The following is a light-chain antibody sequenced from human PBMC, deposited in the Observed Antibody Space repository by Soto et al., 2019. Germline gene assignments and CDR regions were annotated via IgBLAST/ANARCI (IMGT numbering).Light chain of an antibody. CDR1: QSLVKRDGNTY. J-gene: IGKJ1*01. V-gene: IGKV2-30*01. Sequence: DVLMPRSPLSLPFTLGQPAPFSARASQSLVKRDGNTYLNWFQQRPGQYPRRLIYKVSDRDSGVPDRFSGSGSGTDGTLKISAVEAEDVWVYYCMQGIYWPWTFGQGTNVEIK. CDR2: KVS. CDR3: MQGIYWPWT.